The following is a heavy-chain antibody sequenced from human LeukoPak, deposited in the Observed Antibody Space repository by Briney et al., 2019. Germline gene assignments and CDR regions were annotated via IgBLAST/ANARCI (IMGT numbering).Heavy chain of an antibody. CDR2: IYYRVRT. V-gene: IGHV4-61*01. D-gene: IGHD2-2*01. CDR1: GGSISSGSYY. CDR3: ARDPSPAHYYYYYGMDV. Sequence: SQTLSLTCTVSGGSISSGSYYWSWVRQPPGKGLEWLGYIYYRVRTNYNPSLKSRVTISVDTSKNQFSLKLSSVTAADTAVYYCARDPSPAHYYYYYGMDVWGKGTTVTVSS. J-gene: IGHJ6*04.